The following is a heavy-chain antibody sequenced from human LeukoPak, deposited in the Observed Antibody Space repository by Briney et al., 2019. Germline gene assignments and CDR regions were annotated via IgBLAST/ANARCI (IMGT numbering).Heavy chain of an antibody. V-gene: IGHV3-23*01. CDR1: GFTFKSHG. Sequence: GGSQRLSCEASGFTFKSHGMSWVRQAPGKGLEWVSGISGSGHFTDYADSVKGRFTISRDNSKNTLNLQMNSLRAEDTAVYYCVKERYCSGGSCYSSHDLYWGLGTLVTVSS. CDR3: VKERYCSGGSCYSSHDLY. D-gene: IGHD2-15*01. CDR2: ISGSGHFT. J-gene: IGHJ4*02.